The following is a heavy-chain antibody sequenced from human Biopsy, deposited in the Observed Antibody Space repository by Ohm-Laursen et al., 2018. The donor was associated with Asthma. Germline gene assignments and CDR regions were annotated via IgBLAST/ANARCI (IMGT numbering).Heavy chain of an antibody. D-gene: IGHD3-22*01. V-gene: IGHV3-9*01. CDR2: ISWNSATI. CDR1: GFKFDEYT. J-gene: IGHJ4*02. Sequence: SLRLSCAATGFKFDEYTMHWVRQAPGKGLEWVSGISWNSATIGYADPVEGRFTISRDNAKNSVFLHMDSLRPEDTAFYYCAKVRSDWVITESFDYWGQGVLVTVSS. CDR3: AKVRSDWVITESFDY.